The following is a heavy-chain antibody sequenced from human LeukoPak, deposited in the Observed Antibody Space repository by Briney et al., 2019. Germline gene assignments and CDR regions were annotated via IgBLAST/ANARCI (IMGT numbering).Heavy chain of an antibody. CDR2: INPNSGGT. D-gene: IGHD2-2*02. V-gene: IGHV1-2*02. CDR1: GYTLTGYY. J-gene: IGHJ4*02. CDR3: ARTWRYCSSTSCYTHDY. Sequence: ASVKVSCKASGYTLTGYYMHWVRQAPGQGLEWMGWINPNSGGTNYAQKFQGRVTMTRDTSISTAYMELSRLRSDDAAVYYCARTWRYCSSTSCYTHDYWGQGTLVTVSS.